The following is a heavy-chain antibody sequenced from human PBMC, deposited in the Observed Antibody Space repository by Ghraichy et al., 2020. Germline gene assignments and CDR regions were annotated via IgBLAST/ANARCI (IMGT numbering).Heavy chain of an antibody. CDR1: GGSIVSYY. Sequence: SETLSLTCTVSGGSIVSYYWSWIRQPAGKGLEGFGRIYTSGSTNYNPSLKSRVTMSVDTSKNQFSLKLSSVTAADTAVYYCARDPPNYDNGWFDPWGQGTLVTVSS. V-gene: IGHV4-4*07. J-gene: IGHJ5*02. CDR3: ARDPPNYDNGWFDP. CDR2: IYTSGST. D-gene: IGHD3-9*01.